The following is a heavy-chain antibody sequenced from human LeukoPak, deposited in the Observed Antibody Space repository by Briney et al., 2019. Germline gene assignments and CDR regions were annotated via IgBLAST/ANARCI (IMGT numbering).Heavy chain of an antibody. Sequence: GGSLRLSCAASGFTFSNYWMHWVRQAPGKGLVWVSRINSDGSSTSNADSVKGRFTFSRDNAKNTLYLQMNSLRAEDTAVYYCARDPSYYDSSGCDYWGQGTLVTVSS. CDR2: INSDGSST. CDR3: ARDPSYYDSSGCDY. CDR1: GFTFSNYW. J-gene: IGHJ4*02. D-gene: IGHD3-22*01. V-gene: IGHV3-74*01.